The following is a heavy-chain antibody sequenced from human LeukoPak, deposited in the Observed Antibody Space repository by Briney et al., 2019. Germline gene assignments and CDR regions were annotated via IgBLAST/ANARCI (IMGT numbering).Heavy chain of an antibody. D-gene: IGHD6-13*01. CDR2: INQDGSER. CDR3: ARASRGSPNNDY. CDR1: GFIFSNSW. V-gene: IGHV3-7*01. Sequence: GGSLRLSCAASGFIFSNSWINWVRQAPGKGLEGVAIINQDGSERYYVDSVKGRFTISRDNVKNSVYLQMNSLRAEDTAVYYCARASRGSPNNDYWGQGTLVTVSS. J-gene: IGHJ4*02.